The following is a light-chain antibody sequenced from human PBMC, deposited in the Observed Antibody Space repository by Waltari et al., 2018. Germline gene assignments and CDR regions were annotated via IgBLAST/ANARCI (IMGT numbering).Light chain of an antibody. CDR3: QQYNRYST. J-gene: IGKJ1*01. V-gene: IGKV1-5*03. CDR1: QSVNSW. CDR2: KAS. Sequence: DIQMTQSPSTLSASVGDRVAITCRASQSVNSWLAWYQQKPGKATKFLIYKASILESGVPSRFSGSGSGTEFTLTISNLQPDDFATYYCQQYNRYSTFGQGTKVELK.